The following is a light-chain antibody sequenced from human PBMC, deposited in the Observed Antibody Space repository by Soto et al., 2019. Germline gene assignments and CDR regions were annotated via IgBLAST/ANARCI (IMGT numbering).Light chain of an antibody. CDR2: SGY. J-gene: IGKJ1*01. Sequence: EIVMTQSPGTLSLSPGERATLSCRASQNVSSSVAWYQHKPDQSPRLVVYSGYKRSPGIPARFSGSGSGTDFTLTISSLESDDFAIYYCQQRYSWLRVFGPGTKVDIK. V-gene: IGKV3-15*01. CDR3: QQRYSWLRV. CDR1: QNVSSS.